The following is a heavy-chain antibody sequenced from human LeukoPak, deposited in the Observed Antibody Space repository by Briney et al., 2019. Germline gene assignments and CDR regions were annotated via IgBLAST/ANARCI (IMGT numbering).Heavy chain of an antibody. Sequence: GESLKISCKGSGYSFTSYWIGLVRQMPVKGLEWMGIIYPCDSDTRYSPSFQGQVTISADKSLSTAFLQWSSLKASDTAMYYCARSGDDTSTSDYYYYMDVWGKGTTVTVSS. CDR1: GYSFTSYW. V-gene: IGHV5-51*01. CDR3: ARSGDDTSTSDYYYYMDV. CDR2: IYPCDSDT. J-gene: IGHJ6*03. D-gene: IGHD5-12*01.